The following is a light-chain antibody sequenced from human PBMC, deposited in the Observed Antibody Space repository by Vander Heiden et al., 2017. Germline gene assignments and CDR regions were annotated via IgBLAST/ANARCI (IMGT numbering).Light chain of an antibody. J-gene: IGKJ2*01. Sequence: DIQLTHSPSTLSSSLVDRVTITSRGSQRISSWLGWYKQKPGKAPKLLIYDASSWERGVASRFCGSGCGREFTLTISSRQPDDFAAYYCQQHNCHSPRTFGQGTKVXIK. CDR2: DAS. CDR3: QQHNCHSPRT. V-gene: IGKV1-5*01. CDR1: QRISSW.